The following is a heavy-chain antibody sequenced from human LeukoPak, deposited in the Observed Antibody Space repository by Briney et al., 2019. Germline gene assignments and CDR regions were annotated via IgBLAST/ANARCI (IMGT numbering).Heavy chain of an antibody. D-gene: IGHD1-1*01. CDR3: ARAERSNSPTKTYYFDS. Sequence: ASVKVSCKASGYTFTGYYMHWVRQAPGQGPEWMGWINPNSGGTNYAQKFQGRVTMTRDTSISTAYMELSRLRSDDTAVYYCARAERSNSPTKTYYFDSWGQGTLVTVSS. CDR1: GYTFTGYY. V-gene: IGHV1-2*02. J-gene: IGHJ4*02. CDR2: INPNSGGT.